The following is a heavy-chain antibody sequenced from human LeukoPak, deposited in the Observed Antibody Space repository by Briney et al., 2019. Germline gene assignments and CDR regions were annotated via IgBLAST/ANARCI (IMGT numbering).Heavy chain of an antibody. CDR3: AREGIAAAGITGPYGMDV. CDR2: IWYDGSNK. CDR1: GFTFSSYG. V-gene: IGHV3-33*01. Sequence: GGSLRLSCAASGFTFSSYGMHWVRQAPGKGLEGVAVIWYDGSNKYYAESVKGRFTSSRENSKHPLYLQMNRLGHEDMAVYYCAREGIAAAGITGPYGMDVWGKGTTVTVSS. D-gene: IGHD6-13*01. J-gene: IGHJ6*04.